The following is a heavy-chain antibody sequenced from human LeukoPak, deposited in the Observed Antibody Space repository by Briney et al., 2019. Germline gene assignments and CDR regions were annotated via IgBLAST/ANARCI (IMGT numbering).Heavy chain of an antibody. D-gene: IGHD1-1*01. V-gene: IGHV4-39*07. CDR2: IYYSGST. J-gene: IGHJ5*02. CDR3: ARDRLQLQS. Sequence: SETLSLTCTVSGGSIGSSSYYWGWIRQPPGKGLEWIGSIYYSGSTYYNPSLKSRVTISVDTSKNQFSLKLSSVTAADTAVYYCARDRLQLQSWGQGTLVTVSS. CDR1: GGSIGSSSYY.